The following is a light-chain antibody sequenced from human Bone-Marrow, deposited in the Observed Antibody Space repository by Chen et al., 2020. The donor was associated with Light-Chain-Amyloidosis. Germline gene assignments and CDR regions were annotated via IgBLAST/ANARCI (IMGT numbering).Light chain of an antibody. CDR1: DIGSKS. Sequence: FVLTQSPSVSMAPGQTASITCGGNDIGSKSVHWYQQRPGQAPVLVIYYDTDRPSGIPERFSGSNSGNTATLTISRVEAGDEADYYCQVWDATTLHVVFGGGTKLTVL. V-gene: IGLV3-21*04. CDR2: YDT. J-gene: IGLJ2*01. CDR3: QVWDATTLHVV.